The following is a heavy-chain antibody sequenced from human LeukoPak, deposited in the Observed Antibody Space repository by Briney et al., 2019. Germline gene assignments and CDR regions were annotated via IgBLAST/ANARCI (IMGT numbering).Heavy chain of an antibody. D-gene: IGHD6-19*01. CDR1: GGTFSSYA. CDR3: ARSEGWDSSGWSSRAYYYYYMDV. J-gene: IGHJ6*03. CDR2: IIPIFGTA. V-gene: IGHV1-69*05. Sequence: GSSVKVSCKASGGTFSSYAISWVRQAPGQGREWMGGIIPIFGTANYAQKFQGRVTITTDESTSTAYMELSSLRSEDTAVYYCARSEGWDSSGWSSRAYYYYYMDVWGKGTTVTVSS.